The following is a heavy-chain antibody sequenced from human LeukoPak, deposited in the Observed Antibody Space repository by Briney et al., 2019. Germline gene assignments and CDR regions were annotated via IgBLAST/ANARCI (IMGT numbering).Heavy chain of an antibody. CDR3: ARGYSASWSQDNWFDP. CDR1: GYTFTSYD. D-gene: IGHD6-13*01. Sequence: GASVKVSCKASGYTFTSYDINWVRQATGQGLEWMGWMNPNSGNTGNAQRFQGRVTMTRSISTSTAYMELSSLGSEDTAVYYCARGYSASWSQDNWFDPWGQGTLVTVSS. V-gene: IGHV1-8*01. J-gene: IGHJ5*02. CDR2: MNPNSGNT.